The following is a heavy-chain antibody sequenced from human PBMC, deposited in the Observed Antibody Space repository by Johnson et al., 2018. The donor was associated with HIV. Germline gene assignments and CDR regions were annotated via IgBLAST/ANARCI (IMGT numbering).Heavy chain of an antibody. CDR2: IWYDGSNK. Sequence: QVQLVESGRGVVQPGRSLRLSCASSGFTFSSYGMHWVRQAPGKGLEWVAVIWYDGSNKYYADFLKGRFTISRDNSRNTVYLQMSNLRTEETAVYYCAKGEAQEGWIQLGLYAFDFWGRGTMVTVSS. V-gene: IGHV3-33*06. CDR3: AKGEAQEGWIQLGLYAFDF. D-gene: IGHD5-18*01. J-gene: IGHJ3*01. CDR1: GFTFSSYG.